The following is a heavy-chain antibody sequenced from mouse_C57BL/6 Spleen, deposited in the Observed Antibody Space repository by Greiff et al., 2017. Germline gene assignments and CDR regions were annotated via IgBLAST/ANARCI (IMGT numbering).Heavy chain of an antibody. V-gene: IGHV1-80*01. D-gene: IGHD4-1*01. CDR2: IYPGDGDT. CDR3: ARLGTGPYYFDY. J-gene: IGHJ2*01. CDR1: GYAFSSYW. Sequence: QVQLQQSGAELVKPGASVKISCKASGYAFSSYWMNWVKQRPGKGLEWIGQIYPGDGDTNYNGKFKGKATLTADKSSSTAYMQLSSLTSEDSAVYFCARLGTGPYYFDYWGQGTTLTVSS.